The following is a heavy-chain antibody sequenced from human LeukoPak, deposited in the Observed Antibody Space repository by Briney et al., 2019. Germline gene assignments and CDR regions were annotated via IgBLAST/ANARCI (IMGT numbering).Heavy chain of an antibody. CDR1: GGSISSSSYY. D-gene: IGHD3-22*01. CDR3: ARGADSSGYYYVPYYFDY. Sequence: SETLSLTCTVSGGSISSSSYYWGWIRQPPGKGLEWIGSIYYSGSTYYNPSLKSRVTISVDTSKNQFSLKLSSVTAADTAVYYCARGADSSGYYYVPYYFDYWGQGTLVTVSS. CDR2: IYYSGST. J-gene: IGHJ4*02. V-gene: IGHV4-39*07.